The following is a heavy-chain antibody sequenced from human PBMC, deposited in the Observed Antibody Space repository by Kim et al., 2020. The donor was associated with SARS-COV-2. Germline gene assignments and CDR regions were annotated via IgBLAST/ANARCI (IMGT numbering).Heavy chain of an antibody. J-gene: IGHJ4*02. D-gene: IGHD3-3*01. CDR2: IYYSGST. CDR3: ARRVAVNPRYYFDY. V-gene: IGHV4-59*08. CDR1: GDSISSYY. Sequence: SETLSLTCTVSGDSISSYYWTWIRQPPGKGLEWIGYIYYSGSTNYNPSLKSRVTISVDTSKNQFSLKLSSVTAADTAVYYCARRVAVNPRYYFDYWGQGTLVTVSS.